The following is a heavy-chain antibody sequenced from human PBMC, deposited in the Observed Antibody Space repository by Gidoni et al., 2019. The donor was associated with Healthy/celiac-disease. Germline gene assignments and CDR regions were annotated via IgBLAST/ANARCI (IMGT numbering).Heavy chain of an antibody. D-gene: IGHD5-18*01. CDR1: GFPVSSNY. Sequence: EVQLVESGGGLVQPGGSLRLSCAASGFPVSSNYMSWVRQAPGKGLEWVSFIYSGGSTYYADSVKGRFTISRDNSKNTLYLQMNSLRAEDTAVYYCARPNSYGPWYFDYWGQGTLVTVSS. CDR2: IYSGGST. CDR3: ARPNSYGPWYFDY. V-gene: IGHV3-66*02. J-gene: IGHJ4*02.